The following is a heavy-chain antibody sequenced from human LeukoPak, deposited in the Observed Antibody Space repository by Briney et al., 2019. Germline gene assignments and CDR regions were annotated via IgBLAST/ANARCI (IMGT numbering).Heavy chain of an antibody. CDR2: SSSSDDGK. V-gene: IGHV3-23*01. D-gene: IGHD2-21*01. CDR3: AKAPVTSCRGAFCYPFDY. Sequence: GGSLRLSCTASGLSLNNYAMSWVRQVPGKGLEWVSASSSSDDGKWYAESVRGRFTITRDTSKNTVYLQMNSLRVEDAGVYYCAKAPVTSCRGAFCYPFDYWGHGTLVTVSS. CDR1: GLSLNNYA. J-gene: IGHJ4*01.